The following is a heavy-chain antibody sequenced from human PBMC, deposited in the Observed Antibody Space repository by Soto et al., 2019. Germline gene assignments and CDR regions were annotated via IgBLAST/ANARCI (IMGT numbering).Heavy chain of an antibody. CDR3: ARSFGWYAIDS. D-gene: IGHD6-19*01. CDR1: GGSISSSHF. V-gene: IGHV4-4*02. CDR2: ISHSGSV. Sequence: QVLLQESGPGLVQPSGTLSLSCAVSGGSISSSHFWGWVRQPPGKGLEWVGDISHSGSVNYNPSLKSRVPLSIDKSKNQFSLKLNSVTAADTAVYYCARSFGWYAIDSWGQGTLVIVSS. J-gene: IGHJ4*02.